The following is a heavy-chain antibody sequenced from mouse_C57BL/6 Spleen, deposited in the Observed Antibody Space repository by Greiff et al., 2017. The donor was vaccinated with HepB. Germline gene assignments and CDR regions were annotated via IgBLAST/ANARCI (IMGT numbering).Heavy chain of an antibody. CDR1: GYTFTDYY. V-gene: IGHV1-76*01. CDR3: VRDYYAMDY. Sequence: QVQLQQSGAELVRPGASVKLSCKASGYTFTDYYINWVKHRPGQGLEWIARIYPGSGNTYYNEKFKGKATLTAEKSSSTAYMQLSSLTSEDSAVYFCVRDYYAMDYWGQGTSVTVSS. J-gene: IGHJ4*01. CDR2: IYPGSGNT.